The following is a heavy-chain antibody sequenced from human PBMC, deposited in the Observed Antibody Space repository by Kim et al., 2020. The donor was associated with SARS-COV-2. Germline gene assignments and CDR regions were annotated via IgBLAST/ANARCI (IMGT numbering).Heavy chain of an antibody. Sequence: GGSLRLSCAASGFTFSSYAMSWVRQAPGKGLEWVSAISGSGGSTYYADSVKGRFTISRDNSKNTLYLQMNSLRAEDTAVYYCAMVNIVATMEEGWFDPWGQGTLFTVSS. D-gene: IGHD5-12*01. CDR2: ISGSGGST. V-gene: IGHV3-23*01. J-gene: IGHJ5*02. CDR1: GFTFSSYA. CDR3: AMVNIVATMEEGWFDP.